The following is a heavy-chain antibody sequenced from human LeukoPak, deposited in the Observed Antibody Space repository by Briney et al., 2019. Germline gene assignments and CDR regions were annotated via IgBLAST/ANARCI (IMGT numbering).Heavy chain of an antibody. CDR2: IYSGGST. J-gene: IGHJ3*02. V-gene: IGHV3-53*01. CDR3: AKKSGAFDI. CDR1: GVTVSNNF. Sequence: GGSLILSCAASGVTVSNNFMSWVRQAPGKGLEWVSVIYSGGSTDYADSVKGRFTISRDNSKNTLYLQMNSLRAEDTAIYYCAKKSGAFDIWGQGTMVTVSS.